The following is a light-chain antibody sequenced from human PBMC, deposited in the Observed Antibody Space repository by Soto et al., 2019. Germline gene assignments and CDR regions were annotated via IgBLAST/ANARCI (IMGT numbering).Light chain of an antibody. Sequence: DIQMTQSPSTLSASVGDRVTITCRASQSISKWLAWSQQKPGKAPKLLIFDASTLESGVPSRFSGSASGTEFTLTISSLQPDEFATYYCQQYNSFLWTVGQGTKVDIK. CDR3: QQYNSFLWT. CDR2: DAS. CDR1: QSISKW. V-gene: IGKV1-5*01. J-gene: IGKJ1*01.